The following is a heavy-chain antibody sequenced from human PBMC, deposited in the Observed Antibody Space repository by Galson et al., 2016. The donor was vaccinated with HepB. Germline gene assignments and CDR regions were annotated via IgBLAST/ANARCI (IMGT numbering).Heavy chain of an antibody. J-gene: IGHJ4*02. V-gene: IGHV3-74*01. CDR1: GFTPSSYW. CDR2: INGDGSST. Sequence: SLRLSCAASGFTPSSYWMNWFRQAPGKEMVWVSRINGDGSSTTYADSVKGRFTISRDNAKNTLYLQMSSLRAEDTAVYYCARGHSANSFILDYWGQGTLVTVSS. CDR3: ARGHSANSFILDY. D-gene: IGHD4/OR15-4a*01.